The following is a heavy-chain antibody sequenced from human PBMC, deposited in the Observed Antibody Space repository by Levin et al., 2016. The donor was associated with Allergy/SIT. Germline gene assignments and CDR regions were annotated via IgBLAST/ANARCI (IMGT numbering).Heavy chain of an antibody. D-gene: IGHD6-6*01. CDR1: GFTFSSYA. Sequence: GESLKISCAASGFTFSSYAMSWVRQAPGKGLEWVSAISGSGGSTYYADSVKGRFTISRDNSKNTLYLQMNSLRAEDTAVYYCAKDEFESSIAAPGAFDIWGQGTMVTVSS. CDR3: AKDEFESSIAAPGAFDI. V-gene: IGHV3-23*01. CDR2: ISGSGGST. J-gene: IGHJ3*02.